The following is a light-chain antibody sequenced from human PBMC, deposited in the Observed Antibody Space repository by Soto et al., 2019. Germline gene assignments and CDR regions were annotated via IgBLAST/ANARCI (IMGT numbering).Light chain of an antibody. J-gene: IGKJ2*01. CDR2: GAS. V-gene: IGKV3-20*01. Sequence: EIVLTQSPGNLSLSPGDRATLSCRASQSVSSSYLAWYQQKPGQAPRLLIYGASSRATGIPDRFSGSGSGTDFTLTISRLEPEDFAVYYCQQYGSSPPYTFGQGTKLEIK. CDR3: QQYGSSPPYT. CDR1: QSVSSSY.